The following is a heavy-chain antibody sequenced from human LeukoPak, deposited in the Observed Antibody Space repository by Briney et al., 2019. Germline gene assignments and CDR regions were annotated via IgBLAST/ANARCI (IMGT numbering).Heavy chain of an antibody. V-gene: IGHV3-23*01. CDR3: AKPYYDFWSGYILSYYFDY. CDR1: GFTFSSYA. J-gene: IGHJ4*02. CDR2: ISGSGGST. D-gene: IGHD3-3*01. Sequence: GGSLRLSCAASGFTFSSYAMSWVRQAPGKGLEWVSAISGSGGSTYYANSVKGRFTISRDNSKNTLYLQMNSLRAEDTAVYYCAKPYYDFWSGYILSYYFDYWGQGTLVTVSS.